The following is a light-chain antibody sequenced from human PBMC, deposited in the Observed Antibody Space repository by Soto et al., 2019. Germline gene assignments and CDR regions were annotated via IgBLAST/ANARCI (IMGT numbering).Light chain of an antibody. CDR3: QQSYSTPA. CDR2: AAS. J-gene: IGKJ4*01. CDR1: QSISSY. Sequence: DIQMTQSPSSLSASVGDRVTITCRASQSISSYLNWYQQKPGKAPKLLIYAASSLQSGVPSRFSGSVSGTDFTLTISSLQPEDFATYYCQQSYSTPAFGGGTKVDIK. V-gene: IGKV1-39*01.